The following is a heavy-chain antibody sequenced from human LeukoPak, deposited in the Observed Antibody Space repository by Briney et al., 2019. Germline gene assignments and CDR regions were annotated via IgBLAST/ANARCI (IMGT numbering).Heavy chain of an antibody. J-gene: IGHJ4*02. Sequence: GGSLRLSCAASGFMFDQYTMHWVRQGPGKGLGWVSLISWDGGTTYYGDSVEGRFTISRDNRKKSLYLQINSLRTDDTAVYYCARSQPYCRTTTCSFDYWGRGTLVTISS. CDR1: GFMFDQYT. V-gene: IGHV3-43*01. CDR3: ARSQPYCRTTTCSFDY. D-gene: IGHD2-2*01. CDR2: ISWDGGTT.